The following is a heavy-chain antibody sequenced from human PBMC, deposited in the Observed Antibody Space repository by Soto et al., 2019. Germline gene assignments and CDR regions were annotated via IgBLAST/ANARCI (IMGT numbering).Heavy chain of an antibody. CDR2: ISYDGSNK. CDR1: GFTFSSYG. J-gene: IGHJ4*02. CDR3: AKELLGYCSSTRCFSFDY. V-gene: IGHV3-30*18. D-gene: IGHD2-2*01. Sequence: LRLSCAASGFTFSSYGMHWVRQAPGKGLEWVAVISYDGSNKYYADSVKGRFTISRDNSKNTLYLQMNSLRAEDTAVYYCAKELLGYCSSTRCFSFDYWGQGTLVTVSS.